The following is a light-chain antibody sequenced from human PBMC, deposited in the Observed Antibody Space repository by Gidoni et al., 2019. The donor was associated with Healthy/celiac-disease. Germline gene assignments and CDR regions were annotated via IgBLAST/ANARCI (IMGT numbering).Light chain of an antibody. Sequence: DLQMPQSPSSLSASVGDRVTITCRASQSISSDLNWYQQKPGKAPQRLIYAASSLQSGVPSRVSGRGSVTDFTLTISSLQPEAVASYYCQQSYSTPLTFXQXTKVDIK. V-gene: IGKV1-39*01. J-gene: IGKJ1*01. CDR1: QSISSD. CDR3: QQSYSTPLT. CDR2: AAS.